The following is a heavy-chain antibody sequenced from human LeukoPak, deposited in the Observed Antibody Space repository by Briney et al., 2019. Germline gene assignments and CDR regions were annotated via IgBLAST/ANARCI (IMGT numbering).Heavy chain of an antibody. CDR3: AKSGYNRFDY. Sequence: GGSLRLSCAASGFTFSSYEMNWVRQAPGKGLEWVSYISSSGSTIYYADSVKGRFTISRDNSKNTLYLQMNSLIAEDTAVYYCAKSGYNRFDYWGQGTRVTVSS. CDR2: ISSSGSTI. CDR1: GFTFSSYE. V-gene: IGHV3-48*03. D-gene: IGHD5-24*01. J-gene: IGHJ4*02.